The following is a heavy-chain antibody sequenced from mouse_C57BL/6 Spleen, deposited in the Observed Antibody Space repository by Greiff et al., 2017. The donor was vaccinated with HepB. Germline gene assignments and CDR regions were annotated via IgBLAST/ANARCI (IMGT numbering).Heavy chain of an antibody. V-gene: IGHV14-4*01. Sequence: VQLQQSGAELVRPGASVKFSCTASGFNIKDDYMPWVKQRPEQGLEWIGWIDPENGDTEYASKFQGKATITADTSSNTAYLQLSSLTSEDTAVYYCTTRWLPTRDYAMDYWGQGTSVTVSS. CDR1: GFNIKDDY. CDR2: IDPENGDT. D-gene: IGHD2-3*01. J-gene: IGHJ4*01. CDR3: TTRWLPTRDYAMDY.